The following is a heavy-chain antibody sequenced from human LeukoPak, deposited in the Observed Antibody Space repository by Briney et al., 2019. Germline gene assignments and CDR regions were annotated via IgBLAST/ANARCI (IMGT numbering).Heavy chain of an antibody. CDR2: LSGSGGSA. D-gene: IGHD6-19*01. CDR3: AKDRSFYSRGSPDY. V-gene: IGHV3-23*01. J-gene: IGHJ4*02. Sequence: PGGSLRLSCAASGFTFSNYAMTWVRQAPGKGLEWVSALSGSGGSAYYADSVKGRFTISRDNSKNTLYLQMNSLRAEDTAVYYCAKDRSFYSRGSPDYWGQGTLVTVSS. CDR1: GFTFSNYA.